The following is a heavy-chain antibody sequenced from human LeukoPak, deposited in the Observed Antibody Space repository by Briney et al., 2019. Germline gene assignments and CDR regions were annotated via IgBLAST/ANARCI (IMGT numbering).Heavy chain of an antibody. Sequence: GGSLRLSCAASGFTFISYAMHWVRQAPGKGLEWVAVISYDGSNKYYADSVKGRFTISIDNSKHTLYLQMNSLSAEDTAVYYCARSSHYWGQGILVTVSS. CDR3: ARSSHY. CDR1: GFTFISYA. J-gene: IGHJ4*02. V-gene: IGHV3-30*04. CDR2: ISYDGSNK. D-gene: IGHD6-6*01.